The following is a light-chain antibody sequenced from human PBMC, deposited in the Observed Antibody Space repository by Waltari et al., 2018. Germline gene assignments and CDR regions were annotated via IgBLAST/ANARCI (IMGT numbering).Light chain of an antibody. J-gene: IGKJ1*01. Sequence: DIQMTQSPSSLSASVGDKVTITCRASQGISSWLAWYQQKPGKAPKLLIYAASSLQSGVPSRFSGSGSGTDYTLTISSLQPEDFATYYCQQGYNTPWTFGQGIKVEIK. CDR2: AAS. CDR3: QQGYNTPWT. CDR1: QGISSW. V-gene: IGKV1-12*01.